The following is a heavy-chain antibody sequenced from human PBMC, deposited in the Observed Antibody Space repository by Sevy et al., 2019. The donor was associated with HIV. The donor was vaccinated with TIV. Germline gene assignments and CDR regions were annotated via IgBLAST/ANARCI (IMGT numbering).Heavy chain of an antibody. Sequence: SETLSLTCSVSAGSISAYYWSWIRQPPGKGLEWIAYIHDSGNSNYNPSLKIRVTISMDTSKNQFSLKVTSVTEADTALYYCARAPPVRSGDDSLNWFDPWGQGILATVSS. CDR3: ARAPPVRSGDDSLNWFDP. V-gene: IGHV4-59*01. CDR2: IHDSGNS. J-gene: IGHJ5*02. CDR1: AGSISAYY. D-gene: IGHD5-12*01.